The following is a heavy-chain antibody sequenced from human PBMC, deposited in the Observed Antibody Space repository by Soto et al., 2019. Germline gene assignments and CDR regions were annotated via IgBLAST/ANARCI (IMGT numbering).Heavy chain of an antibody. CDR2: IYYSGST. CDR1: GGSISSSSFH. D-gene: IGHD6-13*01. V-gene: IGHV4-39*01. CDR3: ARRERAAGTDWWFDS. Sequence: PSETLSLTCTVSGGSISSSSFHWGWIRQPPGKGLEWIGSIYYSGSTYYSPSLKSRVTISVDTSKNQFSLKLSSVTAADTAVYYCARRERAAGTDWWFDSSGQGTLVTVSS. J-gene: IGHJ5*01.